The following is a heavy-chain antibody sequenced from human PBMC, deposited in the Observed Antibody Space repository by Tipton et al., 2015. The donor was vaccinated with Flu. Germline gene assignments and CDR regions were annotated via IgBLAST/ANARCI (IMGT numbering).Heavy chain of an antibody. CDR3: AKVNSLGHYVILTGYYVGYYYFDY. Sequence: GSLRLSCAASGFSFSSDALSWVRQAPGKGLEWVSAVSGNGGSTYYADSVKGRFTISRDNSRNTVYLQMNSLRAEDTAVYYCAKVNSLGHYVILTGYYVGYYYFDYWGQGTLVTVSS. CDR2: VSGNGGST. V-gene: IGHV3-23*01. CDR1: GFSFSSDA. J-gene: IGHJ4*02. D-gene: IGHD3-9*01.